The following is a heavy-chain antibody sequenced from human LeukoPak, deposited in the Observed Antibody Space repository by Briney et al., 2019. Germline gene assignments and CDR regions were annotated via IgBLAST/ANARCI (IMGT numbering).Heavy chain of an antibody. CDR1: GFTFDDYT. Sequence: PGGSLRLSCAASGFTFDDYTMHWVRQAPGKGLEWVANINQDGSEKNYVDSVKGRFTISRDNARNSLYLQMNSLRAEDTAVYYCVAKGYYHSSGSYNWFDPWGQGTLVTVSS. CDR2: INQDGSEK. V-gene: IGHV3-7*01. CDR3: VAKGYYHSSGSYNWFDP. D-gene: IGHD3-10*01. J-gene: IGHJ5*02.